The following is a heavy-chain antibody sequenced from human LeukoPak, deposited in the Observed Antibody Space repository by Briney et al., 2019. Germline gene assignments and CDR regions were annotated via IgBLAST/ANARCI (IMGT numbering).Heavy chain of an antibody. J-gene: IGHJ4*02. CDR3: ARDRGKFLVAY. D-gene: IGHD1-26*01. V-gene: IGHV1-3*01. CDR2: ISAGNGNT. CDR1: GYTFTIYA. Sequence: ASVKVSCKASGYTFTIYAFHWVRQAPGQRLEWMGWISAGNGNTKYSQKFQGRVTLTRDTSANTAYMELNSLTSEDAAVYYCARDRGKFLVAYWGQGTLVTVSS.